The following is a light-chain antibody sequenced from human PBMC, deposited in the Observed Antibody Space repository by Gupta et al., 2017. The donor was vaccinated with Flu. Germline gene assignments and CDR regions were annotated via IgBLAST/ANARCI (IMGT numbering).Light chain of an antibody. CDR1: QSVNKY. V-gene: IGKV3-11*01. CDR3: QQRSNWLLT. Sequence: EIVLTQSPATLSLSPGERATLSCRASQSVNKYLVWYQQKPGQPPRLLIYDASSRATGIPARFSGSGSGTDFTLTISSLEPEDFAIYYCQQRSNWLLTFGGGTKVEIK. CDR2: DAS. J-gene: IGKJ4*01.